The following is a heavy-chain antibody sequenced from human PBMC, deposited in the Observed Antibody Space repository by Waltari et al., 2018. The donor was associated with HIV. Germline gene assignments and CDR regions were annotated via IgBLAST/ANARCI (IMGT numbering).Heavy chain of an antibody. V-gene: IGHV3-53*02. CDR3: ARGVRYFAP. CDR1: GTLVSDNY. J-gene: IGHJ5*02. D-gene: IGHD3-10*02. CDR2: MYGDGTT. Sequence: EVVLVQSGGGVVSPEESLRLSSAGSGTLVSDNYMSWVRQTPGKGLEWVAVMYGDGTTYYAESVKGRFVVSRDKAKNMFILQMDFPRVADSAIYYCARGVRYFAPWGQGVSVSVS.